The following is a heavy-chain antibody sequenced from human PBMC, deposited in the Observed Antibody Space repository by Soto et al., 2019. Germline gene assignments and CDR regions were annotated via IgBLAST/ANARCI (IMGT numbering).Heavy chain of an antibody. D-gene: IGHD3-3*01. V-gene: IGHV3-13*01. Sequence: GSLRLSCAASGFTFSSYDMHWVRQATGKGLEWVSAIGTAGDTYYPGSVKGRFTISRENAKNSLYLQMNSLRAGDTAVYYCARGPRRTIFGVVTSSYYGMDVWGQGTTVTVSS. CDR2: IGTAGDT. J-gene: IGHJ6*02. CDR3: ARGPRRTIFGVVTSSYYGMDV. CDR1: GFTFSSYD.